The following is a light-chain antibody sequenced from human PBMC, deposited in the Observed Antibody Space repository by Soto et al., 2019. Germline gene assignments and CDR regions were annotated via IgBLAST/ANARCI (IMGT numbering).Light chain of an antibody. Sequence: QSVLTQPASVSGSPGQSITISCTGTSSDVGGFNLVSWYQHHPGKAPKLMIYEGSERPSGVSNRFSGSKSGNTASLTISGLQAEDEADYYCCSYAGSSTYVFGSGTKLTVL. CDR1: SSDVGGFNL. CDR3: CSYAGSSTYV. V-gene: IGLV2-23*01. CDR2: EGS. J-gene: IGLJ1*01.